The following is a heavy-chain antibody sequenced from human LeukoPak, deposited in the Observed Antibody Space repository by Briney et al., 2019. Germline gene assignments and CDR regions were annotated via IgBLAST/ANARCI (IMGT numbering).Heavy chain of an antibody. V-gene: IGHV3-23*01. Sequence: PGGSLRLSCAASGYIFNNYAVSWVRRAPGKGLEWVSAISGTGTTYYADSVRGRFTISRDNSKNTGYLQMNSLRAEDTAVYYCVKGGQDCSPDTFYYDWGQGTLVTVSS. CDR2: ISGTGTT. D-gene: IGHD3-10*01. CDR1: GYIFNNYA. CDR3: VKGGQDCSPDTFYYD. J-gene: IGHJ4*02.